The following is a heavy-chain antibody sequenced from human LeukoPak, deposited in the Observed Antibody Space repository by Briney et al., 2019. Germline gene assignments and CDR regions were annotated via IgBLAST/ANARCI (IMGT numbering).Heavy chain of an antibody. J-gene: IGHJ5*02. Sequence: ASVKVSCKASGYTFTGYYMHWVRQAPGQGLEWMGWINPNSGGTNYAQKFQGWVTMTRDTSISTAYMELSRLRSDDTAVYYCARGGYYGSGSYYNEPTNNWFDPWGQGTLVTVSS. D-gene: IGHD3-10*01. CDR2: INPNSGGT. CDR3: ARGGYYGSGSYYNEPTNNWFDP. V-gene: IGHV1-2*04. CDR1: GYTFTGYY.